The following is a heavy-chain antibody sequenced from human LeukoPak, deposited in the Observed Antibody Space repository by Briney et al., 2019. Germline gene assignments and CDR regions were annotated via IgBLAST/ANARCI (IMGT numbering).Heavy chain of an antibody. CDR1: GYTFTTYA. Sequence: ASVKVSCKASGYTFTTYAINWVRQAPGQGLEWMGWINTNTGNPTYAQGFTGRFVFSLDTSVSTAYLQISSLKAEDTAVYYCASRYSSGWYALDYWGQGTLVTVSS. CDR3: ASRYSSGWYALDY. V-gene: IGHV7-4-1*02. D-gene: IGHD6-19*01. CDR2: INTNTGNP. J-gene: IGHJ4*02.